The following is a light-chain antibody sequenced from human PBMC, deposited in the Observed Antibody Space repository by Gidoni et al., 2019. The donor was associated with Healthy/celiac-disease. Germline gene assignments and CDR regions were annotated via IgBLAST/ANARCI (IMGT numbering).Light chain of an antibody. CDR3: QHHKT. CDR1: QSISSW. V-gene: IGKV1-5*03. J-gene: IGKJ1*01. CDR2: KAS. Sequence: DIQMTQSPSTLSASVGDRVTITCRARQSISSWLAWYQQKPGKAPKLLIYKASSLESGVTARFSGSGSGTEFTLTNSSLQPDDFATYYCQHHKTFGQGTKVEIK.